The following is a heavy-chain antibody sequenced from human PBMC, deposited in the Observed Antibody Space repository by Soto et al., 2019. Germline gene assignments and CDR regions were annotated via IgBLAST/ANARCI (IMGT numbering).Heavy chain of an antibody. CDR2: INAGNGNT. J-gene: IGHJ4*02. D-gene: IGHD6-13*01. CDR1: GYTFTSYA. V-gene: IGHV1-3*01. CDR3: ARPHFSSSYYFDY. Sequence: ASVKVSCTASGYTFTSYAMHWVRQAPGQRLEWMGWINAGNGNTKYSQKFQGRVTITRDTSASTAYMELSSLRSEDTAVYYCARPHFSSSYYFDYWGQGTLVTVS.